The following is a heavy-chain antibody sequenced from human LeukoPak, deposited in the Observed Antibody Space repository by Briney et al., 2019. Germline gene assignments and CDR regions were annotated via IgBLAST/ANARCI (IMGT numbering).Heavy chain of an antibody. CDR2: ISGSGGST. J-gene: IGHJ4*02. Sequence: PGGSLRLSCAASGFNFSSYAMSWVRQAPGKGLEWVSAISGSGGSTYYADSVKGRFTISRDNSKNTLYLQMNSLRAEDTAVYYCANTLWSGYSGYFDYWGQGTLVTVSS. D-gene: IGHD3-3*01. CDR1: GFNFSSYA. CDR3: ANTLWSGYSGYFDY. V-gene: IGHV3-23*01.